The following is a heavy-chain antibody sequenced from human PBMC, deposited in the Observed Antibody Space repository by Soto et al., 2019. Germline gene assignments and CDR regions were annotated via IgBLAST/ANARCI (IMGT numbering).Heavy chain of an antibody. CDR3: ARERYYDFWSGYYTGMKRDYYYYGMDV. CDR2: IIPIFGTA. D-gene: IGHD3-3*01. J-gene: IGHJ6*02. CDR1: GGTFSSYA. V-gene: IGHV1-69*13. Sequence: SVKVSCKASGGTFSSYAISWVRQAPGQGLEWMGGIIPIFGTANYAQKFQGRVTITADESTSTAYMELSSLRSEDTAVYYCARERYYDFWSGYYTGMKRDYYYYGMDVWGQGTTVTVS.